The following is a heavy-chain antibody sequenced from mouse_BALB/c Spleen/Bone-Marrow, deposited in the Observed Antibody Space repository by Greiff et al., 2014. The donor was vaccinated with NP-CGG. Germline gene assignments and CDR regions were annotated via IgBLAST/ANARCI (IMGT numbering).Heavy chain of an antibody. CDR3: ARSGGYDGFSY. Sequence: QVHVKQSGAQLAKSGASVKMPCKASGYTFTSYWMHWVKQRPGQGLEWIGYINPSTGYTEYNQKFKDKATLTADKSSSTAYMQLSSLTSEDSAVYYCARSGGYDGFSYWGQGTTLTVSS. D-gene: IGHD2-2*01. V-gene: IGHV1-7*01. CDR2: INPSTGYT. CDR1: GYTFTSYW. J-gene: IGHJ2*01.